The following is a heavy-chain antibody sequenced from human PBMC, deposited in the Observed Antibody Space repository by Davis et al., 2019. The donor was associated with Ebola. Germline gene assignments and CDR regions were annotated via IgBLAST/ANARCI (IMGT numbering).Heavy chain of an antibody. V-gene: IGHV4-34*01. D-gene: IGHD1-26*01. CDR2: INHSGST. Sequence: SETLSLTCAVYGGSFSGYYWSWIRQPPGKGLEWIGEINHSGSTNYNPSPKSRVTISVDTSKNQFSLKLSSGTAADTAVYYCARVGGSYLRYGMDVWGQGTTVTVSS. CDR1: GGSFSGYY. CDR3: ARVGGSYLRYGMDV. J-gene: IGHJ6*02.